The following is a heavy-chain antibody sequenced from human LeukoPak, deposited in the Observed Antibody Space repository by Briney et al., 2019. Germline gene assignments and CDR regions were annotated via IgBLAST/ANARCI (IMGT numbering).Heavy chain of an antibody. J-gene: IGHJ3*02. V-gene: IGHV3-66*01. D-gene: IGHD5-24*01. Sequence: GGSLRLSCAASGFTVSSNYMSWVRQAPGKGLEWVSVIYSGGTTYYADSVKGRFIISRDNSKNTLYLQMNSLRAEDTAVYYCARDREMATGDAFDIWGQGTMVTVSS. CDR1: GFTVSSNY. CDR2: IYSGGTT. CDR3: ARDREMATGDAFDI.